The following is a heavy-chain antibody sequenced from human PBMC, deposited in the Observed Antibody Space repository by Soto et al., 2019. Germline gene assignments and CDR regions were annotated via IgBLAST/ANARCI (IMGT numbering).Heavy chain of an antibody. V-gene: IGHV3-74*01. CDR2: INSDGSTT. CDR1: GFTFSTYW. Sequence: EVQLVESGGGLVQPGGSLRLSCVGSGFTFSTYWMHWVRQAPGKGLVWVSRINSDGSTTNYADSVKGRFTISRDNAKNTLYLQMNSLRAEDTAVYYCTRDAYYDMGVWCRGTTVTVSS. J-gene: IGHJ6*02. CDR3: TRDAYYDMGV.